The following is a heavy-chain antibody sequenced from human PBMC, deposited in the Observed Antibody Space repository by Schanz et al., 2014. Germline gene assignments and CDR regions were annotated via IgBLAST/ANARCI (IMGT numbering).Heavy chain of an antibody. CDR2: ISGYTGDT. J-gene: IGHJ4*02. Sequence: QVQLVQSGAEVKKPGSSVKVSCKASGGTFSSDTFSWVRQAPGQGLEWIGWISGYTGDTKYAQKFQHRVNMTTDRTTSTVYMELRSLRFDDTAVYYCARGYGDSPTDSWGQGTLVTVSS. CDR3: ARGYGDSPTDS. CDR1: GGTFSSDT. D-gene: IGHD4-17*01. V-gene: IGHV1-18*01.